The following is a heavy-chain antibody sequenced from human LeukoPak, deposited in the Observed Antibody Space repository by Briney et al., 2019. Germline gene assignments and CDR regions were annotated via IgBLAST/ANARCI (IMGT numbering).Heavy chain of an antibody. CDR1: GGSFSSYY. J-gene: IGHJ4*02. CDR2: INHSGST. Sequence: SETLSLTCAVYGGSFSSYYWSWIRQPPGKGLERIGEINHSGSTNYNPSLKSRVTISVDTSKNQFSLRPSSVTAADTAVYYCARGGCSSTSCYNYFDYWGQGTLVTVSS. V-gene: IGHV4-34*01. D-gene: IGHD2-2*01. CDR3: ARGGCSSTSCYNYFDY.